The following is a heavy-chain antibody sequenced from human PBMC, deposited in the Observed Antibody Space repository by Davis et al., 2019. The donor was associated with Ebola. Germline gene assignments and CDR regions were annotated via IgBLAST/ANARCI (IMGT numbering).Heavy chain of an antibody. CDR2: IFYSGNT. Sequence: MPSETLSLTCTVSGGSISSSSYYWGWIRQPPGKGLEWIGSIFYSGNTYYNPSLKSRVTMSVDTPKNQFSLRLSSVTAAATAVYYCARRIAARPDCFDPWGQGTLVTVSS. CDR1: GGSISSSSYY. J-gene: IGHJ5*02. CDR3: ARRIAARPDCFDP. D-gene: IGHD6-6*01. V-gene: IGHV4-39*01.